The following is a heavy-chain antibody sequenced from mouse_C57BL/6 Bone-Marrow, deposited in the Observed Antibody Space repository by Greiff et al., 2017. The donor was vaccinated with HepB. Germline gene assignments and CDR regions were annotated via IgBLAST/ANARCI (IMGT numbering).Heavy chain of an antibody. J-gene: IGHJ2*01. D-gene: IGHD3-1*01. CDR3: ARLQLLYYFDY. V-gene: IGHV3-6*01. CDR2: ISYDGSN. CDR1: GYSITSGYY. Sequence: ESGPGLVKPSQSLSLTCSVTGYSITSGYYWNWIRQFPGNKLEWMGYISYDGSNNYNPSLKNRISITRDTSKNQFFLTLNSVTTEDTATYYCARLQLLYYFDYWGQGTTLTVSS.